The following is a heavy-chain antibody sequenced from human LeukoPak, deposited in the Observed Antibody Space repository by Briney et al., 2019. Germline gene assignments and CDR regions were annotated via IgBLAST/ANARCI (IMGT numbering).Heavy chain of an antibody. V-gene: IGHV3-74*01. J-gene: IGHJ4*02. CDR2: IKTDGSIT. CDR1: GFTFSSYS. D-gene: IGHD5-18*01. CDR3: VRDFMYNTAWTGC. Sequence: GGSLRLSCAASGFTFSSYSMNWVRQAPGKGPVWVSRIKTDGSITYYADFVKGRFTISRDNAKNTLYLQMNSLGAEDTAVYYGVRDFMYNTAWTGCWGQGTLVTVSS.